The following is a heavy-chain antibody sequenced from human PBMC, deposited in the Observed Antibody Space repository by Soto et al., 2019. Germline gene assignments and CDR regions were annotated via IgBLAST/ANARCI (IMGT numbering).Heavy chain of an antibody. CDR1: GGTFSSYA. D-gene: IGHD1-26*01. V-gene: IGHV1-69*13. J-gene: IGHJ5*02. CDR2: IIPIFGTA. CDR3: ARDRPIVGATPRNYNWFDP. Sequence: ASVKVSCKASGGTFSSYAISWVRQAPGQGLEWMGGIIPIFGTANYAQKFQGRVTITADESTSTAYMELSSLRSEDTAVYYCARDRPIVGATPRNYNWFDPWGQGTLVTVSS.